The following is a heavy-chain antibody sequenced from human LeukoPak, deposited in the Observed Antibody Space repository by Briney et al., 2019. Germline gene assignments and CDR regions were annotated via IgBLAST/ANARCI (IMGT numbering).Heavy chain of an antibody. D-gene: IGHD5-12*01. V-gene: IGHV3-30*02. CDR3: AKEEVVATGGTPGYYYYYMDV. J-gene: IGHJ6*03. CDR2: IRYDGSNK. Sequence: SGGSLRLSCAASGFTFSSYGMHWVRQAPGKGLEWVAFIRYDGSNKYYADSVKGRFTISRDNSKNTLYLQMNSLRAEDTAVYYCAKEEVVATGGTPGYYYYYMDVWGKGTTVTISS. CDR1: GFTFSSYG.